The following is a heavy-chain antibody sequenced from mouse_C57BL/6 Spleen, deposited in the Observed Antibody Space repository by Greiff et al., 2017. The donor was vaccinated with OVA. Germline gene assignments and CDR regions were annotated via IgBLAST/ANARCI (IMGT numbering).Heavy chain of an antibody. CDR3: TFYYYGSSPRFAY. V-gene: IGHV14-4*01. Sequence: VQLQQSGAELVRPGASVKLSCTASGFNIKDDYMHWVKQRPEQGLEWIGWIDPENGDTEYASKFQGKATITADTSSNTAYLQLSSLTSEDTAVYYCTFYYYGSSPRFAYWGQGTLVTVSA. CDR1: GFNIKDDY. D-gene: IGHD1-1*01. J-gene: IGHJ3*01. CDR2: IDPENGDT.